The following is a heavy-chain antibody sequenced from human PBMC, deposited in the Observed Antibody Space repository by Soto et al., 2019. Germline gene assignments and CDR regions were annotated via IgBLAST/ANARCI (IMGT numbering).Heavy chain of an antibody. CDR1: GFTLSSYS. CDR2: IRQDGSEK. D-gene: IGHD3-10*01. Sequence: PGGSLRLSCAASGFTLSSYSMSWVRPAPGKGLEWVANIRQDGSEKYYVDSVKGRFTISRDNAKNSLYLQKNSLRADDTAVFYCARLSRSWFGLAYFDYWGQGTLVTVSS. V-gene: IGHV3-7*01. J-gene: IGHJ4*02. CDR3: ARLSRSWFGLAYFDY.